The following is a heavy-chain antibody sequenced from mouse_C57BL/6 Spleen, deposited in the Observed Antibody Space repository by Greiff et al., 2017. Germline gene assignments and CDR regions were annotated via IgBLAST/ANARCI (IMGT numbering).Heavy chain of an antibody. CDR1: GYTFTSYW. J-gene: IGHJ2*01. CDR3: ARRDDGYSGYFDY. CDR2: IYPSDSET. D-gene: IGHD2-3*01. V-gene: IGHV1-61*01. Sequence: QVQLQQPGAELVRPGSSVKLSCKASGYTFTSYWMDWVKQRPGQGLEWIGNIYPSDSETHYNQKFKDKATLTVDKYSSTAYMQRSSLTSEDSAVYYCARRDDGYSGYFDYWGQGTTLTVSS.